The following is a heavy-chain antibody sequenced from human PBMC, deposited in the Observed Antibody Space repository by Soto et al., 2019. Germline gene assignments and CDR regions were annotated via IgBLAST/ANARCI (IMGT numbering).Heavy chain of an antibody. CDR3: ARHGVVPAAQYYYYYMDV. V-gene: IGHV5-51*01. CDR2: IYPGDSDT. Sequence: PGESLKISCKGSGYSFTSYLIGWVRQMPGKGLEWMGIIYPGDSDTRYSPSFQGQVTISADKSISTAYLQWSSLKASDTAMYYCARHGVVPAAQYYYYYMDVWGKGTTVTVSS. D-gene: IGHD2-2*01. CDR1: GYSFTSYL. J-gene: IGHJ6*03.